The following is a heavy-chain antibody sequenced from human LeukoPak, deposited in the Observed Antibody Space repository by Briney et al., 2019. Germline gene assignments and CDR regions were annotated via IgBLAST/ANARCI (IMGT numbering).Heavy chain of an antibody. CDR3: ARLKAGSYFDY. Sequence: SQTLSLTCTVSGGSISSGSYYWSWIRQPAGKGLEWIGRIYTSGSTNYNPSLKSRVTISVDTSKNQFSLKLSSVTAADKVVYYCARLKAGSYFDYWGQGTLVTVSS. CDR2: IYTSGST. V-gene: IGHV4-61*02. CDR1: GGSISSGSYY. J-gene: IGHJ4*02.